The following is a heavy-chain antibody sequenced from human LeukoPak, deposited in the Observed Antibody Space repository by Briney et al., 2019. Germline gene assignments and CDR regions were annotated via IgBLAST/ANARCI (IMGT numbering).Heavy chain of an antibody. Sequence: GGSLTLSCAASGFSFSSYGMHWVRQPPGKGLEWVAVIRYDGSSKHYAASVQGRFTISRENYKNTLYLQMNSMRTEDTAVYYCAKGEGWQQPYYYYMDVWGKGTTVTISS. D-gene: IGHD6-13*01. CDR3: AKGEGWQQPYYYYMDV. J-gene: IGHJ6*03. CDR2: IRYDGSSK. CDR1: GFSFSSYG. V-gene: IGHV3-30*02.